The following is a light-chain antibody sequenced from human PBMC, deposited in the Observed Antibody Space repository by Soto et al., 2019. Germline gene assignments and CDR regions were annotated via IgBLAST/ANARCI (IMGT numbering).Light chain of an antibody. CDR1: SSDVGGYNY. V-gene: IGLV2-14*03. J-gene: IGLJ1*01. Sequence: QSVLTQPASVSGSPGQSINISCTGTSSDVGGYNYVSWYQHHPGKAPKLIIYDVSNRPSGVSNPFSGSKSGNTASLTISGLQPEDEADYYCSSYTTSNTRQIVFGTGTKVPVL. CDR3: SSYTTSNTRQIV. CDR2: DVS.